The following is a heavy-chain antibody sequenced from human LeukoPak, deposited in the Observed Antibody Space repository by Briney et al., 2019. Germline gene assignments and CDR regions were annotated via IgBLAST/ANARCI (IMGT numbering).Heavy chain of an antibody. CDR1: GFTFDDYA. CDR2: ISWNSGSI. V-gene: IGHV3-9*01. CDR3: AKDIRSGWQRNWYFDL. D-gene: IGHD6-19*01. Sequence: GGSLRLSCAASGFTFDDYAMHWVRQAPGKGLEWVSGISWNSGSIGYADSVKGRFTISRDNAKNSLYLQMNSLRAEDTALYYCAKDIRSGWQRNWYFDLWGRGTLVTVSS. J-gene: IGHJ2*01.